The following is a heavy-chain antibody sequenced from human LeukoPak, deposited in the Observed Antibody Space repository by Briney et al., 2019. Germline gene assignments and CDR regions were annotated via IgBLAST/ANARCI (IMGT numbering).Heavy chain of an antibody. J-gene: IGHJ4*02. V-gene: IGHV3-74*01. CDR2: INSDGSST. Sequence: GGSLRLSCAASGFTFSSYWMHWVRHAPGKGLVWVSRINSDGSSTSYADSVKGRFTISRDNAKNTLYLQMNSLRAEDTAVYYCARVPYYHGSGSYYPYFDYWGQGTLVTVSS. CDR3: ARVPYYHGSGSYYPYFDY. CDR1: GFTFSSYW. D-gene: IGHD3-10*01.